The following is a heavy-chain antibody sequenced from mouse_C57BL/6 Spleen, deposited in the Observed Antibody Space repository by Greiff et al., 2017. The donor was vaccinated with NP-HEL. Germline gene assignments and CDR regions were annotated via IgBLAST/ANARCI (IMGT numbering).Heavy chain of an antibody. D-gene: IGHD1-1*01. Sequence: EVQGVESGGGLVKPGGSLKLSCAASGFTFSDYGMHWVRQAPEKGLEWVAYISSGSSTIYYADTVKGRFTFSRDNSKNTLFLQMTSLRSEDTAMYYCARGDYYGSSGYFDVWGTGTTVTVSS. J-gene: IGHJ1*03. CDR3: ARGDYYGSSGYFDV. V-gene: IGHV5-17*01. CDR2: ISSGSSTI. CDR1: GFTFSDYG.